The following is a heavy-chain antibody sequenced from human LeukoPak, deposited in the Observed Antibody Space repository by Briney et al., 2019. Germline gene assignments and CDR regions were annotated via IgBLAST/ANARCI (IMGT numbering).Heavy chain of an antibody. J-gene: IGHJ4*02. D-gene: IGHD6-19*01. CDR2: MHTSGST. V-gene: IGHV4-4*07. Sequence: SETLSLTCIVSGGSIRGYYWSWIRQPAGKGLEWIGRMHTSGSTNYNPSLESRLTMSVDTSKNQLSLKMGSVIAADTAVYYCARDAGSGWYDYWGQGTLVTVSS. CDR1: GGSIRGYY. CDR3: ARDAGSGWYDY.